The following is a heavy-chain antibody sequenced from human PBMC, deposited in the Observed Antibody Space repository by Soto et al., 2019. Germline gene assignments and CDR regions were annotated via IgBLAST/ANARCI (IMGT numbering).Heavy chain of an antibody. CDR3: ARDQESITDRILQY. CDR1: GDTFASFG. V-gene: IGHV1-18*01. D-gene: IGHD3-10*01. Sequence: RASVKVSCKASGDTFASFGFSWVRQAPGQGLEWLGWISAYNGNTHYAQKVRDRVTLTTDTSTNTAYMELRSLTSDDTAVYYCARDQESITDRILQYWGQGTLVTVSS. J-gene: IGHJ4*02. CDR2: ISAYNGNT.